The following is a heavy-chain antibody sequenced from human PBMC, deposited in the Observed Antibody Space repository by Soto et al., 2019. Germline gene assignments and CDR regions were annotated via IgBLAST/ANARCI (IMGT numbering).Heavy chain of an antibody. J-gene: IGHJ4*02. CDR1: GGSISSGDYY. CDR2: IYYSGST. V-gene: IGHV4-30-4*01. D-gene: IGHD3-22*01. Sequence: PSETLSLTCTVSGGSISSGDYYWSWIRQPPGKGLEWIGYIYYSGSTYYNPSLKSRVTISVDTTKNQFSLKLSSVTAADPAVYYCARQKITLKTRPGRIYWGQGTLVTVSS. CDR3: ARQKITLKTRPGRIY.